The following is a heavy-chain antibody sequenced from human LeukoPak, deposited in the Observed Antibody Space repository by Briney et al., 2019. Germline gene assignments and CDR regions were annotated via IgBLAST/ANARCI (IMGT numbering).Heavy chain of an antibody. CDR2: IKQDGSEK. CDR3: ARGDYYDRRFDN. J-gene: IGHJ4*02. Sequence: GGSLRLPCSASGFTFSTSWMNWVRQAPGKGLEWVADIKQDGSEKYYVDSVKGRFTISRDNAKNSLYLHLNSLRAEDTAVYYCARGDYYDRRFDNWGQGTLVTVSS. D-gene: IGHD3-22*01. V-gene: IGHV3-7*02. CDR1: GFTFSTSW.